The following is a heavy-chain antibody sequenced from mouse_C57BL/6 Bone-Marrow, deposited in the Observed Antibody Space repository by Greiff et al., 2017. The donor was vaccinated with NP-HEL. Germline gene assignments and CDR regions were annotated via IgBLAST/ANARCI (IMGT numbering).Heavy chain of an antibody. CDR3: ARIADSSCYAMDY. Sequence: EVMLVESGGGLVKPGGSLKLSCAASGFTFSDYGMHWVRQAPEKGLEWVAYISSGSSTIYYADTVKGRFTISRDNAKNTLFLQMTRLRSEDTAMYYCARIADSSCYAMDYWGQGTSVTVSS. V-gene: IGHV5-17*01. CDR2: ISSGSSTI. CDR1: GFTFSDYG. J-gene: IGHJ4*01.